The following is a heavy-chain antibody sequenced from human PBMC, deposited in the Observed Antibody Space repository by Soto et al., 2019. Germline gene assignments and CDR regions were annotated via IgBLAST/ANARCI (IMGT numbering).Heavy chain of an antibody. CDR3: AGVGGWSGGSNDRDV. Sequence: EVQLVESGGGLVQPGGSLRLSCAASGLIFSDYHMDWVRQAPGKGLEWVGRIRRKANSYTTEYAASVKGRFTISRDDSKNSLYLKMNSLKTEDTAVYDCAGVGGWSGGSNDRDVWGQGTTVTVSS. CDR1: GLIFSDYH. J-gene: IGHJ6*02. V-gene: IGHV3-72*01. D-gene: IGHD6-19*01. CDR2: IRRKANSYTT.